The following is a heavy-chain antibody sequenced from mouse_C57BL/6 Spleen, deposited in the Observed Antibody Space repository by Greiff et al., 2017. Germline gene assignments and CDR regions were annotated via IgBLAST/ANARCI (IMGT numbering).Heavy chain of an antibody. CDR1: GYSITSGYY. D-gene: IGHD2-4*01. J-gene: IGHJ4*01. CDR2: ISYDGSN. Sequence: EVKVEESGPGLVKPSQSLSLTCSVTGYSITSGYYWNWIRQFPGNKLEWMGYISYDGSNNYNPSLKNRISITRDTSKNQFFLKLNSVTTEDTATYYCARGYYDYGLYAMDYWGQGTSVTVSS. V-gene: IGHV3-6*01. CDR3: ARGYYDYGLYAMDY.